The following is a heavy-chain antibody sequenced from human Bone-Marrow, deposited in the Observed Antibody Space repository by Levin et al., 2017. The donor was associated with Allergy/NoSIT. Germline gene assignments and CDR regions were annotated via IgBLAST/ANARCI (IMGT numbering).Heavy chain of an antibody. CDR1: GFTMSSNY. J-gene: IGHJ3*02. CDR3: ARDWPFGSGPYDAFDI. V-gene: IGHV3-53*01. CDR2: IYTGGTT. Sequence: GESLKISCTASGFTMSSNYMSWVRQAPGKGLEWVSLIYTGGTTYYADSVKGRFTVSRDNSKNTLFLQMNSLSAEDTAVYYCARDWPFGSGPYDAFDIWGPGKMVTVSS. D-gene: IGHD3-10*01.